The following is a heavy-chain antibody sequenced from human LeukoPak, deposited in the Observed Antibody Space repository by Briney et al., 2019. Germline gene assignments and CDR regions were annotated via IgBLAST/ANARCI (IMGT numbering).Heavy chain of an antibody. D-gene: IGHD1-26*01. CDR3: ARGGSHSGATAKLDN. V-gene: IGHV4-59*01. Sequence: SETLSLTCTVSGGSISSYYWSWIRQPPGKGLEWIGYIYYSGSTNYNPSLKSRVTISVDTSKNQFSLKLSSVTAADTAVYYCARGGSHSGATAKLDNWGQGTLITVSS. J-gene: IGHJ4*02. CDR1: GGSISSYY. CDR2: IYYSGST.